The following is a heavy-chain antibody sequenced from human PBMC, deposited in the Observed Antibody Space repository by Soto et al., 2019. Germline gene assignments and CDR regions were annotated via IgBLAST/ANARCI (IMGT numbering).Heavy chain of an antibody. CDR3: ARDQESITDRILQY. CDR1: GDTFARFG. Sequence: ASVKVSFKASGDTFARFGFSWLRQAPGQGLEWLGWISAYNGNTHYAQKVRDRVTLTTDTSTNTAYMELRSLTSDDTAVYYCARDQESITDRILQYWGQGTRVTVSS. V-gene: IGHV1-18*01. D-gene: IGHD3-10*01. J-gene: IGHJ4*02. CDR2: ISAYNGNT.